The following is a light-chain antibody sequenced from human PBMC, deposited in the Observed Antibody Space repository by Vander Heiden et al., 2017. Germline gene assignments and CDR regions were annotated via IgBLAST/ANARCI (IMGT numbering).Light chain of an antibody. Sequence: QSALTQPPSASGSPGHSVTISCTGTSSDVGGYNYVSWYQQHPGKAPKLMIYEVSKRPSGVPDRFSGSKSGNTASLTVSGLQAEDDADYFCTSYAGSNILFVFGTGTKVSVL. CDR1: SSDVGGYNY. J-gene: IGLJ1*01. CDR3: TSYAGSNILFV. CDR2: EVS. V-gene: IGLV2-8*01.